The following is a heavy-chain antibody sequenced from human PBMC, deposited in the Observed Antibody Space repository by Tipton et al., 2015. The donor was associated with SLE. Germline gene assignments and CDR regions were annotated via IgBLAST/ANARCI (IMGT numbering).Heavy chain of an antibody. CDR1: GGSFSDYF. CDR3: ARGEFVVVVAATYYYYGMDV. CDR2: INHSGST. V-gene: IGHV4-34*01. J-gene: IGHJ6*02. D-gene: IGHD2-15*01. Sequence: TLSLTCAVYGGSFSDYFWTWIRQSPGKGLEWIGEINHSGSTNYNPSLKSRVTISVDTSKNQFSLKLSSVTAADTAVYYCARGEFVVVVAATYYYYGMDVWGQGTTVTVSS.